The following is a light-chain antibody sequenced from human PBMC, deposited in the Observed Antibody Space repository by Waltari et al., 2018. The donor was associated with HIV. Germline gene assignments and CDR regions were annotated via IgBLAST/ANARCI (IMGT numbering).Light chain of an antibody. V-gene: IGLV3-1*01. J-gene: IGLJ2*01. CDR1: KLGAKY. CDR3: QAWDSSTACGV. CDR2: QDS. Sequence: SYELTHPPSVSVSPGQTASIPCSGDKLGAKYACWYQQKPGQSPVLVIYQDSKRPSGIPERFSGSNSGNTATLTISGTQAMDEADYYCQAWDSSTACGVFGGGTKLTVL.